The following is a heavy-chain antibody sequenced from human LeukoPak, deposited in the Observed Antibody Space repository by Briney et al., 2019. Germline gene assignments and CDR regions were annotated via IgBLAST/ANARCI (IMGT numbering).Heavy chain of an antibody. Sequence: ASVKVSCKASGYTFTSYDINWVRQATGQGLEWMGWMNPNSGNTGYAQKFQGRVTMTRNTSISTAYMELSSLRAEDTAVYYCARGGYAYCGGDCYLPFYWYFDLWGRGTLVTVSS. V-gene: IGHV1-8*01. CDR1: GYTFTSYD. CDR2: MNPNSGNT. D-gene: IGHD2-21*01. CDR3: ARGGYAYCGGDCYLPFYWYFDL. J-gene: IGHJ2*01.